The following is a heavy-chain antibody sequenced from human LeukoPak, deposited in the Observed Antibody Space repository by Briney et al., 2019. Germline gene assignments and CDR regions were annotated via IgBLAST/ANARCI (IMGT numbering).Heavy chain of an antibody. D-gene: IGHD5-18*01. Sequence: GGSLRLSCAASRFTFSTYSMNWVRQAPGKGLEWVSSISSRSTYIYYADSVKGRFTISRDNSKNTLYLQMNSLRAEDTAVYYCAKDGIRLWLIYYYYMDVWGKGTTVTVSS. J-gene: IGHJ6*03. CDR3: AKDGIRLWLIYYYYMDV. V-gene: IGHV3-21*01. CDR2: ISSRSTYI. CDR1: RFTFSTYS.